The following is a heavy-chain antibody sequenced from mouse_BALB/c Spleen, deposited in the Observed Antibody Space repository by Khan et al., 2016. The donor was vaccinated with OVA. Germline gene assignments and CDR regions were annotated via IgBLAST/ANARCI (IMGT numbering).Heavy chain of an antibody. D-gene: IGHD2-1*01. CDR2: IYPGTGST. CDR3: ARGSGYGTFCAY. CDR1: GYIFTSYW. Sequence: QVQLKQSGGDLVRPGASVKLSCKTSGYIFTSYWIHWVKQRSGQGLEWIARIYPGTGSTYYNEKFKGKATLTADNSSRTAFMHLSSLKSEDSAVYHCARGSGYGTFCAYWGQGTLVTVSA. J-gene: IGHJ3*01. V-gene: IGHV1-76*01.